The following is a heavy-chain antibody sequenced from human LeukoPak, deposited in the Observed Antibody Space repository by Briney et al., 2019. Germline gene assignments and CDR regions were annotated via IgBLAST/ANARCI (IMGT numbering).Heavy chain of an antibody. D-gene: IGHD6-13*01. CDR2: IYTSGST. V-gene: IGHV4-61*09. J-gene: IGHJ4*02. CDR1: GGSISSGGYY. CDR3: ARDGRSTWIYYFDY. Sequence: PSQTLSLTCTVSGGSISSGGYYWSWIRQPAGKGLEWIGHIYTSGSTNCNPSLKSRVTMSVDTSKNQFSLKLSSVTAADTAVYYCARDGRSTWIYYFDYWGQGTLVTVSS.